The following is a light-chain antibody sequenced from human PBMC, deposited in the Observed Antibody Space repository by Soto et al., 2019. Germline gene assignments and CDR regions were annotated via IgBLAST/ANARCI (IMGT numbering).Light chain of an antibody. CDR2: QDK. CDR1: ALPKHF. Sequence: SYELRQPPSVSVSPGQTARITCSGDALPKHFSYWYQQKPGQAPVLVIFQDKRRPSGIPERFSGSRSGKTVTLTISGVQAEDEADYYCQSADSSGSYTVFGGGTKLTVL. V-gene: IGLV3-25*03. J-gene: IGLJ2*01. CDR3: QSADSSGSYTV.